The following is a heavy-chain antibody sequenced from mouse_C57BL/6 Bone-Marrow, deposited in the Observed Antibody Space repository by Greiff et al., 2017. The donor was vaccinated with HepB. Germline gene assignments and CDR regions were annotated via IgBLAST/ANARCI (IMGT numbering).Heavy chain of an antibody. CDR1: GYTFTSYW. J-gene: IGHJ4*01. D-gene: IGHD2-13*01. Sequence: QVQLQQPGAELVKPGASVKLSCKASGYTFTSYWMHWVKQRPGQGLEWIGMIHPNSGSTNYNEKFKSKATLTVDKSSSTAYMQLSSLTSEDSAVYDCARRGLLYYYAMDYWGQGTSVTVSS. CDR2: IHPNSGST. CDR3: ARRGLLYYYAMDY. V-gene: IGHV1-64*01.